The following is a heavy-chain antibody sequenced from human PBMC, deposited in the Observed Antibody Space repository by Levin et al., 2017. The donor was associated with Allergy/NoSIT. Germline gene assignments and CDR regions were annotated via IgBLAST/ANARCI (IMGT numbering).Heavy chain of an antibody. J-gene: IGHJ4*02. V-gene: IGHV1-18*01. D-gene: IGHD3-10*01. CDR2: ISAYNGNT. CDR3: ARGKTAYYYGSGIGSY. CDR1: GYTFTSYG. Sequence: GESLKISCKASGYTFTSYGISWVRQAPGQGLEWMGWISAYNGNTNYAQKLQGRVTMTTDTSTSTAYMELRSLRSDDTAVYYCARGKTAYYYGSGIGSYWGQGTLVTVSS.